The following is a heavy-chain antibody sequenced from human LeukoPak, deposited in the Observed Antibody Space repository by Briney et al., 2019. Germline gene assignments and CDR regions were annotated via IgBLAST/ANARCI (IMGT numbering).Heavy chain of an antibody. CDR3: AKDYSKRSSSPGY. CDR1: GFTFSSYG. J-gene: IGHJ4*02. CDR2: IRNDGSNK. D-gene: IGHD6-6*01. Sequence: GGSLRLSCAASGFTFSSYGMHWVRQAPGKGLEWVAFIRNDGSNKYYADSVKGRFTISRDNSKNTLYLQMNSLRAEDTAVYYCAKDYSKRSSSPGYWGQGTLVTVSS. V-gene: IGHV3-30*02.